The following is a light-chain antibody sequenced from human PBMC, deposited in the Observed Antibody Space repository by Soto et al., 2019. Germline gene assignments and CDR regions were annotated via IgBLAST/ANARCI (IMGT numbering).Light chain of an antibody. J-gene: IGLJ3*02. CDR3: VLYMGGGISV. V-gene: IGLV8-61*01. Sequence: QAVVTQEPSFSVSPGGTVTLTCGLSSSSVSTTYYPSWYQQTPGQAPRTLIYSTNTRSSGVTDRFSGSILGNKAALTITGAQVDDESDYYCVLYMGGGISVFGGGTRLTVL. CDR1: SSSVSTTYY. CDR2: STN.